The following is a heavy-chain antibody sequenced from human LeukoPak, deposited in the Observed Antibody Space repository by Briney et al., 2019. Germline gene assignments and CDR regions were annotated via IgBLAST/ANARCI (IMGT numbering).Heavy chain of an antibody. V-gene: IGHV3-23*01. J-gene: IGHJ4*02. CDR3: AKGQGAIVVVASPDF. Sequence: GGSLRLSCAASGFTFSNYAMSWVRQAPGKGLEWVSYISMSGGTTYYADSVKGRFTISRDNSKSTLYLQMNSLRPEDTAVYYCAKGQGAIVVVASPDFWGQGTLVTVSS. CDR2: ISMSGGTT. D-gene: IGHD2-2*01. CDR1: GFTFSNYA.